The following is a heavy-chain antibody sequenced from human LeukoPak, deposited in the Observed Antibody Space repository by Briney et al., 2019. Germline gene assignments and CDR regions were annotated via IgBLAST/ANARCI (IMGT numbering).Heavy chain of an antibody. CDR3: ARLDTAMDYSAFDI. CDR2: ISGSGGST. J-gene: IGHJ3*02. D-gene: IGHD5-18*01. Sequence: EESLRLSCAASGFTFSSYAMSWVRQAPGTGLEWVSAISGSGGSTYYADSVKGRFTISRDNSKNTLYLQMNSLRAEDTAVYYCARLDTAMDYSAFDIWGQGTMVTVSS. CDR1: GFTFSSYA. V-gene: IGHV3-23*01.